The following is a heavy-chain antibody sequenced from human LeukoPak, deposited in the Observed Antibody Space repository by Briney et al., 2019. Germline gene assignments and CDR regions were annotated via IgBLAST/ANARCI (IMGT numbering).Heavy chain of an antibody. CDR1: GFTFSSYG. CDR3: AKDHSGSYYPNWFDP. V-gene: IGHV3-30*18. D-gene: IGHD3-10*01. CDR2: ISYDGSNK. Sequence: GGSLRLSCAASGFTFSSYGMHWVRQAPGKGLEWVAVISYDGSNKYYADSVKGRFTISRDNSKNTLYLQMNSLIAEDTAVYYCAKDHSGSYYPNWFDPWGQGTRVTVSS. J-gene: IGHJ5*02.